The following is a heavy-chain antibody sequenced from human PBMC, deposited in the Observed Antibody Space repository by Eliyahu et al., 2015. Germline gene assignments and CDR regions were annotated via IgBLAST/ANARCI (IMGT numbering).Heavy chain of an antibody. V-gene: IGHV3-23*01. CDR1: GFTFXXYA. CDR2: ISGSGGST. D-gene: IGHD6-13*01. CDR3: ATPGYSSSWYVEGFDY. Sequence: EVQLLESGGGLVQPGGSLRLSCAASGFTFXXYAMSWVRQAPGKGLEWVSAISGSGGSTYYADSVKGRFTISRDNSKNTLYLQMNSLRAEDTAVYYCATPGYSSSWYVEGFDYWGQGTLVTVSS. J-gene: IGHJ4*02.